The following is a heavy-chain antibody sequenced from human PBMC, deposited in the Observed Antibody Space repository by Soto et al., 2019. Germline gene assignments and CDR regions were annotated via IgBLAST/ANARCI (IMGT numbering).Heavy chain of an antibody. V-gene: IGHV5-51*01. J-gene: IGHJ4*02. D-gene: IGHD4-17*01. Sequence: GESLKISFKGSGYSFTSYWIGWVRQMPGKGLEWMGIIYPGDSDTRYSPSFQGQVTISADKSISTAYLQWSSLKASDTAMYYCAKNFDDYGDLFDYWGQGTLVTVSS. CDR2: IYPGDSDT. CDR3: AKNFDDYGDLFDY. CDR1: GYSFTSYW.